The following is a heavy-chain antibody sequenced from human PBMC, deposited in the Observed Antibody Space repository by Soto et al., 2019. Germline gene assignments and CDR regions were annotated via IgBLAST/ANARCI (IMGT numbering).Heavy chain of an antibody. CDR3: AREDYGGYYYYGMDV. CDR2: IYYSGST. Sequence: SETLSLTCTVSGGSISSYYWSWIRQPPGKGLEWIGYIYYSGSTNYNPSLKSRVTISVDTSKNQFSLKLSSVTAADTAVYYCAREDYGGYYYYGMDVWGQGTKVTV. V-gene: IGHV4-59*01. J-gene: IGHJ6*02. D-gene: IGHD4-17*01. CDR1: GGSISSYY.